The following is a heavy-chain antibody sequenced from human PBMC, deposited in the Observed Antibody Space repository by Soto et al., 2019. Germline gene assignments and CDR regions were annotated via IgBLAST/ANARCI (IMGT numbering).Heavy chain of an antibody. V-gene: IGHV1-18*04. D-gene: IGHD2-2*02. CDR2: ISAYNGNT. CDR1: GYTFTSYG. J-gene: IGHJ6*02. Sequence: GASVKVSCKASGYTFTSYGISWVRQAPGQGLEWMGWISAYNGNTNYAQKLQGRVTMTTDTSTSTAYMWLRSLRSDDTAVYYCAREGATLGYCSSTSCYRPYYYYGMDVWGQGTTVTVSS. CDR3: AREGATLGYCSSTSCYRPYYYYGMDV.